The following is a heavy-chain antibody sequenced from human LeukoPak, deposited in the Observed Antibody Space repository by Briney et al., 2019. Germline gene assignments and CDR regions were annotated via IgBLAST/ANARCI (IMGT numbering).Heavy chain of an antibody. CDR2: INTNTGSP. CDR3: ARANQDMWGRFDF. D-gene: IGHD7-27*01. J-gene: IGHJ4*02. CDR1: GYTFAHYS. V-gene: IGHV7-4-1*02. Sequence: ASVKVSCKASGYTFAHYSMNWVRQAPGQGLEWMGWINTNTGSPTYAQGFTGRFVFSLDTSVSTTYLLISSLKAEDTAVYYCARANQDMWGRFDFWGQGALVTVSS.